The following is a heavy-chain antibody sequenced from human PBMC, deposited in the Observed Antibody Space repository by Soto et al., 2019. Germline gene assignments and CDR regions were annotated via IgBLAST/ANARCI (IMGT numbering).Heavy chain of an antibody. J-gene: IGHJ4*02. CDR2: ISAYNGNT. V-gene: IGHV1-18*01. CDR3: ARSRIVATIGNYFDY. Sequence: GASVKVSCKASGYTLTSYGISWVRQAPGQGLEWMGWISAYNGNTNYAQKLQGRVTMTTDTSTSTAYMELRSLRSDDTAVYYCARSRIVATIGNYFDYWGQGTLVTVSS. CDR1: GYTLTSYG. D-gene: IGHD5-12*01.